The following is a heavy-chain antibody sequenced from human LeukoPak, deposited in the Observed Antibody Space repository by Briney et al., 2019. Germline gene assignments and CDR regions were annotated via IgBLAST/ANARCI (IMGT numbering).Heavy chain of an antibody. CDR2: IWFDGSTK. D-gene: IGHD3-10*01. J-gene: IGHJ4*02. Sequence: GRSLRLSCAASGFSFKDTGMHWVRQAPGKGPEWLTIIWFDGSTKYYADSVKGRFTVSRDNSQNILYLQMNDLRAEDTAVYYCARYGSEPGNWGQGTLVTVSS. CDR1: GFSFKDTG. CDR3: ARYGSEPGN. V-gene: IGHV3-33*01.